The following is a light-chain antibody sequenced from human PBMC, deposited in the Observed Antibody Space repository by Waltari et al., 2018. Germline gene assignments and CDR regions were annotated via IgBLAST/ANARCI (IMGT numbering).Light chain of an antibody. Sequence: DIQITQSPSALSASVGDTVTINCRTSRSVGGWMAWFQQKPEKAPRLLIYEASSLADGVPSRFSGSGSATEFTLTISGLQPDDFATYYCQQYNDLYSFGRGTKLEI. CDR3: QQYNDLYS. CDR1: RSVGGW. J-gene: IGKJ2*01. V-gene: IGKV1-5*01. CDR2: EAS.